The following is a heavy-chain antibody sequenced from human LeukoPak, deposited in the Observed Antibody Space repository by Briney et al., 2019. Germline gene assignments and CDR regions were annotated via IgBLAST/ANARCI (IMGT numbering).Heavy chain of an antibody. CDR1: GFTVSSNY. V-gene: IGHV3-53*01. CDR2: IYSSGST. J-gene: IGHJ4*02. D-gene: IGHD6-19*01. Sequence: GSLRLSCAAAGFTVSSNYVSWVRQAPGKGLEWVSVIYSSGSTYYADSVKGRFTISRDNSKNTLYLQMNSLRAEDTAIYYCARDAISSGWWSGLDCWGQGTLVTVSS. CDR3: ARDAISSGWWSGLDC.